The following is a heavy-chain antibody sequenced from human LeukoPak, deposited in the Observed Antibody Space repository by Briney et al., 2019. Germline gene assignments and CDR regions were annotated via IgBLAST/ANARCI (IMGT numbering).Heavy chain of an antibody. D-gene: IGHD1-1*01. V-gene: IGHV1-8*01. CDR1: GYTFTSND. J-gene: IGHJ4*02. Sequence: ASVKVSCKSSGYTFTSNDIHWVRQATGQGLEWMGWMHPNGGDTGYAQKFQGRVTMTRNTSISTAYMELSSLRPEDTAVYYCARHFGTGDNFDYWGQGTLLIVSS. CDR3: ARHFGTGDNFDY. CDR2: MHPNGGDT.